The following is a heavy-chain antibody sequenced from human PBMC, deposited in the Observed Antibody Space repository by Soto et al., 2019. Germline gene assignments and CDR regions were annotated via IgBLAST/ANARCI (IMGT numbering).Heavy chain of an antibody. D-gene: IGHD2-2*01. CDR3: ASPRQDIVVVPAAGAEYCQH. V-gene: IGHV1-69*02. Sequence: QVQLVQSGAEVKKPGSSVKVSCKASGGTFSSYTISWVRQAPGQGLEWMGRIIPILGIANYAQKFQGRVTITADKSTSTAYMELSSLRSEDTAVYYCASPRQDIVVVPAAGAEYCQHWGQGTLVTVSS. CDR1: GGTFSSYT. CDR2: IIPILGIA. J-gene: IGHJ1*01.